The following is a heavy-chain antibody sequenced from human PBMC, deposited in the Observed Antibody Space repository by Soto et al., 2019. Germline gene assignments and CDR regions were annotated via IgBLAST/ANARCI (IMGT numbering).Heavy chain of an antibody. D-gene: IGHD3-10*01. V-gene: IGHV3-23*01. Sequence: GGSLRLSCAASGFTFSSYAMSWVRQAPGKGLEWVSAISGSGGSTYYADSVKGRFTISRDNSKNTLYLQMNSLRAEDTAVYYCFTFYPSYGSGSYYRYVFDIWGQGTMVPVS. CDR1: GFTFSSYA. CDR3: FTFYPSYGSGSYYRYVFDI. J-gene: IGHJ3*02. CDR2: ISGSGGST.